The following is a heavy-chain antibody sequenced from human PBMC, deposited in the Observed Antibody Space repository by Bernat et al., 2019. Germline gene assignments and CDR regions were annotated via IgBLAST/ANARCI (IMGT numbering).Heavy chain of an antibody. J-gene: IGHJ5*02. D-gene: IGHD4-17*01. CDR3: ARMGTTAVTP. V-gene: IGHV5-10-1*03. Sequence: EVQLVQSGAEVKKPGESLKTSCKGSGYSFTSYWITWVRQMPVKGLEWMGIIDPSDSYSNYSPSFQGHVSISADKSISTANLQWSSLKTSNTAMYYCARMGTTAVTPWGQGTLVTLSS. CDR2: IDPSDSYS. CDR1: GYSFTSYW.